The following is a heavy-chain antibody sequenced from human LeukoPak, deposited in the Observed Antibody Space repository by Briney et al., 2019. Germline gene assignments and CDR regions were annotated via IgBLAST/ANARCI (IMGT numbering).Heavy chain of an antibody. J-gene: IGHJ4*02. CDR2: IKNDGTTT. CDR3: ARALTTLTYEGY. CDR1: GFSFRNYW. Sequence: GGSLRLSCAASGFSFRNYWMHWVRQPPGKGLVWVSRIKNDGTTTKYADSVKGRFTVSRDNAKDSLYLQMNRLRAEDTAVYYCARALTTLTYEGYWGQGTLVTVSS. D-gene: IGHD1-1*01. V-gene: IGHV3-74*01.